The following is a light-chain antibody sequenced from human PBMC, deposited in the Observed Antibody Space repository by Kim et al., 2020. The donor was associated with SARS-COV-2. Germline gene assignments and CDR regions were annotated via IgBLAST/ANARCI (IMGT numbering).Light chain of an antibody. V-gene: IGLV2-23*02. CDR2: EVT. CDR3: CSYAGTSTLV. J-gene: IGLJ3*02. Sequence: QSALTQPASVSGSPGQSITISCTGTSSDIGTYNLVSWYQHHPGKAPKFMIYEVTKRPSGVSNRFSGSRSGSTASLTISGLQREDEADYYCCSYAGTSTLVFGGGTQLTVL. CDR1: SSDIGTYNL.